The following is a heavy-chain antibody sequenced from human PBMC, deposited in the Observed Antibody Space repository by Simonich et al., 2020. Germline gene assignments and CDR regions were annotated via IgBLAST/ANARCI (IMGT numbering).Heavy chain of an antibody. D-gene: IGHD6-13*01. CDR2: IYLSGST. Sequence: QVQLQESGPGLAKPSETLSLTCAVSGYSISSGYYWGWIRQPPGKGLEWIGSIYLSGSTYYNPSLKSRVTISVDTSKNQFSLKLSSVTAADTAVYYCARVGYSNYYYYGMDVWGQGTTVTVSS. V-gene: IGHV4-38-2*01. CDR3: ARVGYSNYYYYGMDV. CDR1: GYSISSGYY. J-gene: IGHJ6*02.